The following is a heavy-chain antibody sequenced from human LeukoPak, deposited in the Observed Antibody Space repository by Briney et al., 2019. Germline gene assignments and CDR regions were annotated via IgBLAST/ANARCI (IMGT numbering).Heavy chain of an antibody. D-gene: IGHD3-16*01. J-gene: IGHJ4*02. CDR1: GFIFSDYY. CDR2: ISSSGDTI. V-gene: IGHV3-11*04. CDR3: ARVWGSYAVGY. Sequence: PGGSLRLSCAASGFIFSDYYMSWMRQAPGKGLEWVSYISSSGDTIRYADSVKGRFTISRDNVKNSLYLQMNSLRAEDTAVYYCARVWGSYAVGYWGQGTLVTVSS.